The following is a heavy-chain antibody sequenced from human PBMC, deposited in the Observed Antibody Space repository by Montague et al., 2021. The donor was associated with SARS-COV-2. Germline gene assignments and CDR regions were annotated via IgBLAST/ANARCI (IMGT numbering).Heavy chain of an antibody. CDR2: INHSGST. J-gene: IGHJ3*02. CDR1: GGSFSGYY. D-gene: IGHD3-22*01. CDR3: ARGTKRVFTHDYDRRGYAIDN. V-gene: IGHV4-34*01. Sequence: SETLSLTCAVYGGSFSGYYWSWIRQPPGKGLEWIGEINHSGSTMYNPSLKSRVTISVDTSKNQFYLKLNSVTAADTAVYYCARGTKRVFTHDYDRRGYAIDNWGQGTLVTVSS.